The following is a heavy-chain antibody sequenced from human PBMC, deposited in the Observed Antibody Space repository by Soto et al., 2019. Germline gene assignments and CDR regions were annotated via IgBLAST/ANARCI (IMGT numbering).Heavy chain of an antibody. CDR1: GGSISSADYF. CDR2: IFHSGTT. V-gene: IGHV4-30-4*01. Sequence: SETLSLTCSVSGGSISSADYFWTWIRQSPGKGLEWMGYIFHSGTTYYNPSLKGRLIMSIENSKNQFSLRLTSVTAADTAVYFCARVRSPGHPPYNWFDPWGQGTLVTVSS. J-gene: IGHJ5*02. CDR3: ARVRSPGHPPYNWFDP.